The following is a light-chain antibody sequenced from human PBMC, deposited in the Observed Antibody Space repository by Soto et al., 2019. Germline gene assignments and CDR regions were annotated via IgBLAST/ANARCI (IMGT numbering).Light chain of an antibody. V-gene: IGLV2-14*01. Sequence: QSALTQPASVSGSPGQSITISCTGTSSDVGGYNYVSWYQQHPGKAPKFMIYDVSNRPSGVSNRFSGSKSGNTASLTIYGLQAEDEADYYCSSYTSSSTLVFGGGTQLTVL. CDR3: SSYTSSSTLV. J-gene: IGLJ2*01. CDR2: DVS. CDR1: SSDVGGYNY.